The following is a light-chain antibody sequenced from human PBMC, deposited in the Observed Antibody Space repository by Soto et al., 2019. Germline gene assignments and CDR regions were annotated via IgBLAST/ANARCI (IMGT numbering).Light chain of an antibody. Sequence: QSVLTQPPSVSAAPGQKVTISCSGSSSNIGNNYVSWYQQLPGTAPKLLIYDNNKRPSGIPDRFSGSKSGTSATLGITGLQTGGEADYYCGTWDSSLSALYVFGTGTKVTVL. CDR3: GTWDSSLSALYV. CDR1: SSNIGNNY. V-gene: IGLV1-51*01. CDR2: DNN. J-gene: IGLJ1*01.